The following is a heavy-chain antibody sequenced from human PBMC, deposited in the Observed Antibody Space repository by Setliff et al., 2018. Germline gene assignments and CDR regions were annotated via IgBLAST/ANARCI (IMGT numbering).Heavy chain of an antibody. J-gene: IGHJ4*02. V-gene: IGHV4-38-2*02. Sequence: SETLSLTCTVSGYSTSSGYIWGWIRQPPGKGLEWVGNIGHTGSINYNPSLKSRLTISRDTSKNQVSLKLNSVTATDTAVYYCARDLGHGGDSDYWGQGILVTVSS. CDR2: IGHTGSI. CDR3: ARDLGHGGDSDY. D-gene: IGHD2-21*02. CDR1: GYSTSSGYI.